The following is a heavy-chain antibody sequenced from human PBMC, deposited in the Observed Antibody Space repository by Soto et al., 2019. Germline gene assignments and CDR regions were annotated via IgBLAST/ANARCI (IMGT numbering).Heavy chain of an antibody. J-gene: IGHJ4*02. Sequence: SETLSLTCAVYGGSFSGYYWSWIRQPPGKGLEWIGEINHSGSTNYNPSLKSGVTISVDTSKNQFSLKLSSVTAADTAVYYCARGLWGSQSYYYGSGTRGYFDYWGQGTLVTVSS. CDR1: GGSFSGYY. CDR2: INHSGST. CDR3: ARGLWGSQSYYYGSGTRGYFDY. V-gene: IGHV4-34*01. D-gene: IGHD3-10*01.